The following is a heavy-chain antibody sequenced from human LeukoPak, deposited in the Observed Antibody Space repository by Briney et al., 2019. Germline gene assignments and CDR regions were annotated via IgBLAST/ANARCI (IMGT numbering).Heavy chain of an antibody. Sequence: ASVKVSCKASGYTFTGYYMHWVRQAPGQGLEWMGWINPNSGGTNYAQKFQGRVTMTRDTSISTAYMELSRLRSDDTAVYYCARGGILDCSSTSSYEVAFDIWGQGTMVTVSS. CDR2: INPNSGGT. CDR3: ARGGILDCSSTSSYEVAFDI. V-gene: IGHV1-2*02. J-gene: IGHJ3*02. D-gene: IGHD2-2*01. CDR1: GYTFTGYY.